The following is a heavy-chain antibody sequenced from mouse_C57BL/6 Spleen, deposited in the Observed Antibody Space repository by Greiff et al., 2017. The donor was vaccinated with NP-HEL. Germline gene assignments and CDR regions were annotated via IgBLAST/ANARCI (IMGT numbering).Heavy chain of an antibody. J-gene: IGHJ2*01. V-gene: IGHV1-15*01. Sequence: VQLQQSGAELVRPGASVTLSCKASGYTFTDYEMHWVKQTPVHGLEWIGAIDPETGGTAYNQKFKGKAILTADKSSSTAYMELRSLTSEDSAVYDCTRYEGYFDYWGQGTTLTVSS. CDR3: TRYEGYFDY. D-gene: IGHD2-3*01. CDR2: IDPETGGT. CDR1: GYTFTDYE.